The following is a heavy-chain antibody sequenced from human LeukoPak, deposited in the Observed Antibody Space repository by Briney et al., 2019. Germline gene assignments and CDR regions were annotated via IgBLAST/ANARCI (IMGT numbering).Heavy chain of an antibody. CDR2: IIPIFGTA. Sequence: GASVKVSCKASGGTFSSYAISWVRQAPGQGLEWMGGIIPIFGTANYAQKFQGRVTMAEDTSTDTAYMELSSLRSEDTAVYYCATEAYDSSGYTWFDPWGQGTLVTVSS. D-gene: IGHD3-22*01. CDR3: ATEAYDSSGYTWFDP. V-gene: IGHV1-69*06. J-gene: IGHJ5*02. CDR1: GGTFSSYA.